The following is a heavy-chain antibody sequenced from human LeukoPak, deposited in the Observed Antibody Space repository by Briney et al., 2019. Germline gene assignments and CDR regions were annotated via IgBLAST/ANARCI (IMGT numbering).Heavy chain of an antibody. V-gene: IGHV1-18*01. CDR2: ISAYNGNT. Sequence: ASVKVSCKASGYTFTSYGISWVQQAPGQGLEWMGWISAYNGNTNYAQKLQGRVTMTTDTSTSTAYMELRSLRSDDTAVYYCARDLGNYDSSGLDYWGQGTLVTVSS. CDR3: ARDLGNYDSSGLDY. J-gene: IGHJ4*02. CDR1: GYTFTSYG. D-gene: IGHD3-22*01.